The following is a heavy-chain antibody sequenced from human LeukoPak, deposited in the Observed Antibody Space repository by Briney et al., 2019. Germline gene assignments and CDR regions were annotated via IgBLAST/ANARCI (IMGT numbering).Heavy chain of an antibody. CDR1: GYTFTGYY. V-gene: IGHV1-2*02. J-gene: IGHJ5*02. Sequence: ASVKVPCKASGYTFTGYYMHWVRQAPGQGLEWMGWINPNSGGINYAQKFQGRVTMTRDTSISTAYMELSRLRSDDTAVYYCARYTWAWFDPWGQGTLVTVSS. D-gene: IGHD1-20*01. CDR3: ARYTWAWFDP. CDR2: INPNSGGI.